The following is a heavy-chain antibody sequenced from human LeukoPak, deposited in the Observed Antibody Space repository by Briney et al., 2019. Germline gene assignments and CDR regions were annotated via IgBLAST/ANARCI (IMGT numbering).Heavy chain of an antibody. CDR3: ARDRVASMVRGVSIDY. CDR2: IKQDGSEK. Sequence: LPGGSLRLSCAASGFTFSSYSMNWVRQAPGKGLEWVANIKQDGSEKYYVDSVKGRFTISRDNAKNSLYLQMNSLRAEDTAVYYCARDRVASMVRGVSIDYWGQGTLVTVSS. CDR1: GFTFSSYS. J-gene: IGHJ4*02. D-gene: IGHD3-10*01. V-gene: IGHV3-7*01.